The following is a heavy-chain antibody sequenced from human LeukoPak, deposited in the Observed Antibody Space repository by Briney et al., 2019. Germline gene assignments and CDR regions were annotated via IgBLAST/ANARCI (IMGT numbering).Heavy chain of an antibody. CDR3: AKDRYRSSTSCYTFPAFDY. J-gene: IGHJ4*02. CDR2: ISGSGGST. D-gene: IGHD2-2*02. Sequence: GGSLRLSCAASGFTFSSCAMSWVRQAPGKGLEWVSAISGSGGSTYYADSVKGRFTISRDNSKNTLYLQMNSLRAEDTAVYYCAKDRYRSSTSCYTFPAFDYWGQGTLVTVSS. V-gene: IGHV3-23*01. CDR1: GFTFSSCA.